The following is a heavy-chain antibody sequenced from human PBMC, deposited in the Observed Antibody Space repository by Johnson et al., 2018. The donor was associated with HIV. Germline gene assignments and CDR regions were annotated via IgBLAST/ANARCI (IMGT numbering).Heavy chain of an antibody. D-gene: IGHD2-2*01. Sequence: VQLVESGGGVVQPGRSLRLSCAASGFTFTDHYMDWVRQAPGKGLEWVGRTRNKAHSYTTEYAASVKGRFTISRDDSKNSLYLQMNSLRAEDTAVYYCASRSTSMTDAFDIWGQGTMVTVSS. CDR1: GFTFTDHY. CDR3: ASRSTSMTDAFDI. V-gene: IGHV3-72*01. J-gene: IGHJ3*02. CDR2: TRNKAHSYTT.